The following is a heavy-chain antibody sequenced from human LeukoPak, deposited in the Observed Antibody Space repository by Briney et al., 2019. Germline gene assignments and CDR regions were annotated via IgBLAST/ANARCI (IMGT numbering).Heavy chain of an antibody. CDR2: ISSSGSTI. CDR3: ARVVAAAGEGPLFDY. Sequence: GGSLRLSCAASGFTISDYYMSWIRQAPGKGLEWVSYISSSGSTIYYADSVKGRFTISRDNAKNSLYLQMNSLRAEDTAVYYCARVVAAAGEGPLFDYWGQGTLVAVSS. J-gene: IGHJ4*02. V-gene: IGHV3-11*01. CDR1: GFTISDYY. D-gene: IGHD6-13*01.